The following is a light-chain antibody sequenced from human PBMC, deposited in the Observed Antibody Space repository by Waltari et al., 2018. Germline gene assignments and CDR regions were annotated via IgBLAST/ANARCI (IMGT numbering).Light chain of an antibody. CDR2: ATS. CDR1: QGISNY. Sequence: DIQMTQSPSSLSASVGDRVTIACRASQGISNYLNWYQQKPGEAPKLLIYATSNLQIGVPSRVSGGGSGTDFTLTIGGLQPEDFATYYCQQTYSAPLTFGGGTKVEIK. J-gene: IGKJ4*01. CDR3: QQTYSAPLT. V-gene: IGKV1-39*01.